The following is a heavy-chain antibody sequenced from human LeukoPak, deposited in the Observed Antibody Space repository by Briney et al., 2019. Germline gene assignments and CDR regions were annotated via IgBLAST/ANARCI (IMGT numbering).Heavy chain of an antibody. V-gene: IGHV3-30*18. J-gene: IGHJ4*02. CDR2: ISYDGSNK. D-gene: IGHD3-22*01. Sequence: GGSLRLSCAASGFTFSSYGMHWVRQAPGKGLEWVAVISYDGSNKYYADSVKGRSTISRDNSKNTLYLQMNSLRAEETAVYYCAKDLDSSGSFDYWGQGTLVTVSS. CDR3: AKDLDSSGSFDY. CDR1: GFTFSSYG.